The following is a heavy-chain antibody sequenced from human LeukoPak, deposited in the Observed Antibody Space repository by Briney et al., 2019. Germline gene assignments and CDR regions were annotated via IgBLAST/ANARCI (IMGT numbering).Heavy chain of an antibody. CDR2: MNPNSGNT. CDR3: ARGGDHYYDSSGPQGY. Sequence: GASVKVSCKXSGYTFTSYDINWVRQATGQGLEWMGWMNPNSGNTGYPQKFQGRVTMTRNTSISTAYMELSSLRSEDTAVYYCARGGDHYYDSSGPQGYWGQGTLVTVSS. V-gene: IGHV1-8*01. D-gene: IGHD3-22*01. CDR1: GYTFTSYD. J-gene: IGHJ4*02.